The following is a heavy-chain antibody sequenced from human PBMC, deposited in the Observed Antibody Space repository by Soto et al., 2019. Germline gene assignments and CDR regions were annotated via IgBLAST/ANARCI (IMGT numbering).Heavy chain of an antibody. CDR3: ARTGYCSSTSCSRPRLDY. CDR2: INHSGST. D-gene: IGHD2-2*01. CDR1: GGSISSSSYY. V-gene: IGHV4-39*07. J-gene: IGHJ4*02. Sequence: SETLSLTCTVSGGSISSSSYYWGWIRQPPGKGLEWIGEINHSGSTNYNPSLKSRVTISVDTSKNQFSLKLSSVTAADTAVYYCARTGYCSSTSCSRPRLDYWGQGTLVTVSS.